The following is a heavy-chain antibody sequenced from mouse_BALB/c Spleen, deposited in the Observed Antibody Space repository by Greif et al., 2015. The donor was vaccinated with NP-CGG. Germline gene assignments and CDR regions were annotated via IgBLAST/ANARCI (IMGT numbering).Heavy chain of an antibody. CDR1: GYTFTSYW. J-gene: IGHJ3*01. CDR2: IFPGTGTT. Sequence: QVQLQQSGAELVKPGASVKLSCKTSGYTFTSYWIQWVKQRPGQGLGWIGEIFPGTGTTYYNEKFKGKATLTIDTSSSTAYMQLSSLTSEDSAVYFCARKERPAGFAYWGQGTLVTVSA. CDR3: ARKERPAGFAY. V-gene: IGHV1S132*01.